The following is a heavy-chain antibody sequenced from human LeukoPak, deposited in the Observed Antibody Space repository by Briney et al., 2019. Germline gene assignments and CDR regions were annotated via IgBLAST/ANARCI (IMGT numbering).Heavy chain of an antibody. J-gene: IGHJ4*02. CDR3: ARDQIGVAAAAY. CDR2: INPSNDDT. Sequence: GASVKDSCKASGYTFTNFVIHWVRQAPGQRLEWLGWINPSNDDTKYSQKFQGRVTITRDTSASTAYMELSSLRSEDTALYYCARDQIGVAAAAYWGQGTLVTVSS. D-gene: IGHD6-13*01. CDR1: GYTFTNFV. V-gene: IGHV1-3*01.